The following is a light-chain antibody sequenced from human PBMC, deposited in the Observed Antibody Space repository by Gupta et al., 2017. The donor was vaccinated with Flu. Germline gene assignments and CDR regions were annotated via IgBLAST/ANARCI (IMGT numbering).Light chain of an antibody. V-gene: IGLV2-18*02. J-gene: IGLJ1*01. CDR3: SSYTSSSTYV. Sequence: QSALTQPPSVSGSPGQSVTISCTGTSSDVGNYNRVSWYQQSPGTAPKLMIYEVSNRPSGVPVRFSVSKSGNTASLTISVPQAEDAADFYCSSYTSSSTYVFGTGTKVTVL. CDR2: EVS. CDR1: SSDVGNYNR.